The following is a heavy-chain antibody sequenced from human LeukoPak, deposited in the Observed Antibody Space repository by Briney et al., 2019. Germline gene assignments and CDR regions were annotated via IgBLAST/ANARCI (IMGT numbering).Heavy chain of an antibody. CDR3: ASGQGWLTDH. CDR2: VHYSRGT. V-gene: IGHV4-59*01. D-gene: IGHD5-12*01. J-gene: IGHJ5*02. Sequence: CXXIRQSPGKELEWIGYVHYSRGTNYNPSLKSRVTISLDTSKNQFFLQLSSVTAADTAVYHCASGQGWLTDHWGRGTLVAVSS.